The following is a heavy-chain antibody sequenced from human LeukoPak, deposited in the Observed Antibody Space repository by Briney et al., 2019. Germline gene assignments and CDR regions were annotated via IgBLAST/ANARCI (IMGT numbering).Heavy chain of an antibody. CDR3: ARMSSGSYPFDY. Sequence: GGSLSHSCAASGFAFSSYSMNWVRQAPGKGLEWLSYSSSGSSTIYYADSVKGRFTISKDNAKNSLYLQMNSLRAEDTAVYYCARMSSGSYPFDYWGQGTLVTVSS. CDR1: GFAFSSYS. V-gene: IGHV3-48*01. J-gene: IGHJ4*02. D-gene: IGHD3-10*01. CDR2: SSSGSSTI.